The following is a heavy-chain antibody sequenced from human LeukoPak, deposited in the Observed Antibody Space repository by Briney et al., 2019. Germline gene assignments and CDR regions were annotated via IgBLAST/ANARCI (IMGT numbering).Heavy chain of an antibody. Sequence: QSGGSLRLSCAASGFSFSSYPMSWVRQAPGKGLEWVSGISGSGGSTYYAESVKGRFTISRDKSKNTLFLQMNSLRAEDTAVYYCAKGREIKRGGYDSHYFDYWGQGTLVTVSS. V-gene: IGHV3-23*01. D-gene: IGHD5-12*01. CDR2: ISGSGGST. J-gene: IGHJ4*02. CDR3: AKGREIKRGGYDSHYFDY. CDR1: GFSFSSYP.